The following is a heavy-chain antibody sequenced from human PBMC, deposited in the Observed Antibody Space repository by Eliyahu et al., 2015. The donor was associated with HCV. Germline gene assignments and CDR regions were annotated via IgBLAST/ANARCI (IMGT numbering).Heavy chain of an antibody. CDR2: ISGSGGST. J-gene: IGHJ5*02. CDR1: GFTFSSXA. Sequence: EVQLLESGGGLVQPGGSLRLXCAASGFTFSSXAMXWVRQAPGKGLEWVSAISGSGGSTYYADSVKGRFTISRDNSKNTLYLQMNSLRAEDTAVYYCAKGVYPAVEAGGWFDPWGQGTLVTVSS. CDR3: AKGVYPAVEAGGWFDP. D-gene: IGHD6-19*01. V-gene: IGHV3-23*01.